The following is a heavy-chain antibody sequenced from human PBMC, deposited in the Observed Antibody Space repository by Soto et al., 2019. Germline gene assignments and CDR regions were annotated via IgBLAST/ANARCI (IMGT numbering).Heavy chain of an antibody. Sequence: EVQLVESGGGLVKPGGSLRLSCAASGFTFSSYSMNWVRQAPGKGLGWVSSISSSSSYIYYADSVKGRFTISRDNAKNSLYLQMNSLRAEDTAVYYCARDKGVEMATILWFDPWGQGTLVTVSS. CDR2: ISSSSSYI. V-gene: IGHV3-21*01. CDR1: GFTFSSYS. D-gene: IGHD5-12*01. J-gene: IGHJ5*02. CDR3: ARDKGVEMATILWFDP.